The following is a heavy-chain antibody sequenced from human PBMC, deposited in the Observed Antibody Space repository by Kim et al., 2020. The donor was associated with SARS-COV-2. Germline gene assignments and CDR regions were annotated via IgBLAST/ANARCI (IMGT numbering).Heavy chain of an antibody. Sequence: GGSLRLSCAASGFTFSNAWMSWVRQAPGKGLEWVGLIKSKPDGGTTAYAAPVKGRFTISRDDSKNTLYLQMNSLKTEDTAVYFCTTAVPGYWGQGTLVTV. D-gene: IGHD3-10*02. CDR3: TTAVPGY. CDR1: GFTFSNAW. CDR2: IKSKPDGGTT. V-gene: IGHV3-15*01. J-gene: IGHJ4*02.